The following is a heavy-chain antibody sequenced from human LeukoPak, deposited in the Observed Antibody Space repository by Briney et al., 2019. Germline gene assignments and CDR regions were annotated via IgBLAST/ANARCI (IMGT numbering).Heavy chain of an antibody. CDR3: ARVGRWGGKNWFDP. Sequence: SVKVSCKASGGTFSSYAISWVRQAPGQGPEWMGGIIPIFGTANYAQKFQGRVTLTADESTSTAYMEQSSVRYEDTAVYSCARVGRWGGKNWFDPWGQGTLVTVSS. CDR1: GGTFSSYA. CDR2: IIPIFGTA. D-gene: IGHD1-1*01. J-gene: IGHJ5*02. V-gene: IGHV1-69*13.